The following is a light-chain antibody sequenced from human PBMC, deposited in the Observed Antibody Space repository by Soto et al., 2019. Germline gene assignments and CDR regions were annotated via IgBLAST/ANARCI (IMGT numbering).Light chain of an antibody. Sequence: EIVLTQSPGTLSLSPGERATLSCRALQSVSTNQLAWYQQKPGQAPRLLIHGASSRATGIADRFSGSGSGTVFTLTISRQEPEDFAVYYCQYYYESSPFGRGTKVDI. CDR2: GAS. CDR3: QYYYESSP. V-gene: IGKV3-20*01. J-gene: IGKJ4*01. CDR1: QSVSTNQ.